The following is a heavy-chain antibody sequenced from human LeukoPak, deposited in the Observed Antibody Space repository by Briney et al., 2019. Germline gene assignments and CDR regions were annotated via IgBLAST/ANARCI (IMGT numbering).Heavy chain of an antibody. Sequence: ASVKVSCKASGYTFTSYYMYWVRQAPGQGLEWMGIINPSGGSTSYAQKFQGRVTMTRDTSTSTVYMELSSLRSEDTAVYYCSRGLYDFWSGYLYYYYYYMDVWGKGTTVTVSS. D-gene: IGHD3-3*01. J-gene: IGHJ6*03. CDR2: INPSGGST. CDR3: SRGLYDFWSGYLYYYYYYMDV. V-gene: IGHV1-46*01. CDR1: GYTFTSYY.